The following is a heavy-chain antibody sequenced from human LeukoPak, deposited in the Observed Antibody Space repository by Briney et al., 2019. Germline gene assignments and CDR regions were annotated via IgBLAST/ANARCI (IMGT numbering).Heavy chain of an antibody. CDR2: IIPIFGTA. Sequence: GASVKVSCKASGGTFSSYAISWVRQAPGQGLEWMGGIIPIFGTANYAQKFQGRVTMTRDTSISTAYMELSRLRSDDTAVYYCARGKYYGSGSSVFDYWGQGTLVTVSS. V-gene: IGHV1-69*05. CDR1: GGTFSSYA. J-gene: IGHJ4*02. D-gene: IGHD3-10*01. CDR3: ARGKYYGSGSSVFDY.